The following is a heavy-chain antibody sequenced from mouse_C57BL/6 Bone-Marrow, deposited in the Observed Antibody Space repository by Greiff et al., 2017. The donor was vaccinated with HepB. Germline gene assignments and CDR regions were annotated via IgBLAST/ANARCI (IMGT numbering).Heavy chain of an antibody. V-gene: IGHV1-61*01. D-gene: IGHD2-14*01. J-gene: IGHJ4*01. CDR3: ATGIGYHYYAMDY. CDR2: IYPSDSET. CDR1: GYTFTSYW. Sequence: QVQLQQPGAELVRPGSSVKLSCKASGYTFTSYWMDWVKQRPGQGLEWIGNIYPSDSETHYNQKFKDKATLTVDTSSSTAYMQLSSLTSEDSAVYYCATGIGYHYYAMDYWGQGTSVTVSS.